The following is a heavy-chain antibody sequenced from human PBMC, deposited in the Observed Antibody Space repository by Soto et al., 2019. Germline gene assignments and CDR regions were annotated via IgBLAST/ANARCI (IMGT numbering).Heavy chain of an antibody. CDR1: GGSISSGGYS. CDR2: IYYSGNT. D-gene: IGHD6-13*01. J-gene: IGHJ4*02. V-gene: IGHV4-39*01. CDR3: ASIAAPGTTHFDF. Sequence: PSETLSLTCDVSGGSISSGGYSWSWIRQSPGKGLEWIGNIYYSGNTFYNPSLKSRVTISVDTSKNQFYLHLSSVTAADTAIFYCASIAAPGTTHFDFWGQGTLVTVSS.